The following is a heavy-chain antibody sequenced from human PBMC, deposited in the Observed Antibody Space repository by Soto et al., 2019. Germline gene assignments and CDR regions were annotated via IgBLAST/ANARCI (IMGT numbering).Heavy chain of an antibody. CDR3: ARLEKTYYDYVWGSYRSVDAFDI. CDR1: GFTFISYE. J-gene: IGHJ3*02. Sequence: GGSLRLSCASSGFTFISYEMNWVRQAPGKGLEWVSYISSSGSTIYYADSVKGRFTISRDNAKNSLYLQMNSLRAEDTAVYYCARLEKTYYDYVWGSYRSVDAFDIWGQGTMVTVSS. CDR2: ISSSGSTI. V-gene: IGHV3-48*03. D-gene: IGHD3-16*02.